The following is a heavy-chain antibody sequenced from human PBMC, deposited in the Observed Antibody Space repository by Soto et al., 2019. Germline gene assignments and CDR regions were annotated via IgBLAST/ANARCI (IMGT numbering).Heavy chain of an antibody. V-gene: IGHV1-69*01. CDR2: IIPIFGTA. CDR1: GGTFSSYA. Sequence: QVQLVQSGAEVKKPGSSVKVSCKASGGTFSSYAISWVRQAPGQGIEWMGGIIPIFGTANYAQKFQGRVTITADESTSTAYMELSSLRSEDTAVYYCARDPAVGGGNSISGADWGQGTLVTVSS. CDR3: ARDPAVGGGNSISGAD. J-gene: IGHJ4*02. D-gene: IGHD2-21*02.